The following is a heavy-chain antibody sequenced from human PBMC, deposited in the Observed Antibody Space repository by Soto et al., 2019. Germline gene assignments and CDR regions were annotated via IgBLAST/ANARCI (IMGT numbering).Heavy chain of an antibody. Sequence: PGESLKISCKGSGYSFTSYWISWVRQMPGKGLEWMRIIYPGDSDTRYSPSFQGQVTISADKSISTAYLQWISLKASDTAMYYCARHVFYCSGGSCYRRDYYYYGMDVWGQGTTVTVSS. J-gene: IGHJ6*02. CDR1: GYSFTSYW. CDR2: IYPGDSDT. V-gene: IGHV5-51*01. D-gene: IGHD2-15*01. CDR3: ARHVFYCSGGSCYRRDYYYYGMDV.